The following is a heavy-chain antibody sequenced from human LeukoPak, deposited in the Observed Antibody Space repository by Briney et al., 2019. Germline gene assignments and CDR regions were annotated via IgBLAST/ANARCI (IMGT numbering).Heavy chain of an antibody. Sequence: SGGSLRLSCAASGFTFSSDWMSWVRQAPGKGLEWVAKINQDGGTKYYVDSVKGRSTISRDNAKNSLYMQMNSLRAEDTAVYYCARDPDILTGVAYDIWGQGTMVTVSS. CDR3: ARDPDILTGVAYDI. CDR2: INQDGGTK. J-gene: IGHJ3*02. D-gene: IGHD3-9*01. V-gene: IGHV3-7*05. CDR1: GFTFSSDW.